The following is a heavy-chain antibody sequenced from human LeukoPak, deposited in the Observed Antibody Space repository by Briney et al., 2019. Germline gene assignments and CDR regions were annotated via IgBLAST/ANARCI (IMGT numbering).Heavy chain of an antibody. CDR1: GFTSTGYY. V-gene: IGHV1-2*02. D-gene: IGHD3-22*01. J-gene: IGHJ3*02. CDR2: INPNTGST. CDR3: ARYDDSSELAFDI. Sequence: ASVKVSCKASGFTSTGYYIHWVRQAPGQGLEWMGWINPNTGSTNYAQKFQGRVTVTRDTSISTAYMELSRLTSDDTAVYYCARYDDSSELAFDIWGQGTMLTVSS.